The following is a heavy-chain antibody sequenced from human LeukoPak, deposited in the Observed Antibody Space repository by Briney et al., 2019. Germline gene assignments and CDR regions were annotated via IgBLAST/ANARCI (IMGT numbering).Heavy chain of an antibody. CDR2: IYYSGST. V-gene: IGHV4-59*01. Sequence: PSETLSLTCTVSGGSISSYYWSWIRQPPGKGLEWIGYIYYSGSTNYNPSLKSRVTISVDTSKNQFSLKLSSVTAADTAVYYCARGYCSSTSCSHHNWFDPWGQGTLVTVSS. D-gene: IGHD2-2*01. CDR3: ARGYCSSTSCSHHNWFDP. CDR1: GGSISSYY. J-gene: IGHJ5*02.